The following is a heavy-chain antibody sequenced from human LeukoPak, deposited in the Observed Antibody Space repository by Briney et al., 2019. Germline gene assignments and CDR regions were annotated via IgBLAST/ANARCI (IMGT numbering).Heavy chain of an antibody. CDR1: GYTFTGYY. V-gene: IGHV1-2*02. J-gene: IGHJ3*02. CDR2: INPNSGGT. D-gene: IGHD2-2*01. Sequence: GASVKVSCKASGYTFTGYYMHWVRQAPGQGLEWMGWINPNSGGTNYAQKFQGRVTMTRDTSISTAYMELSSLRSEDTAVYYCATDQKYQLLNAFDIWGQGTMVTVSS. CDR3: ATDQKYQLLNAFDI.